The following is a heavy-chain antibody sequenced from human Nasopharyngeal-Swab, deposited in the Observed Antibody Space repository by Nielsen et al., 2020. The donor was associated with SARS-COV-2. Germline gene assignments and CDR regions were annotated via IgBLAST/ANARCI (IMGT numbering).Heavy chain of an antibody. CDR1: GFTFSSYW. Sequence: GESLKISCAASGFTFSSYWMSWVRQAPGKGLEWVANIKQDGSEKYYVDSVKGRFTISRDNAKNSLYLQMNSLRAEDTAVYYCARDDVYDFWSGYYPSRPFDYWGQGTLVTVSS. CDR3: ARDDVYDFWSGYYPSRPFDY. J-gene: IGHJ4*02. D-gene: IGHD3-3*01. CDR2: IKQDGSEK. V-gene: IGHV3-7*01.